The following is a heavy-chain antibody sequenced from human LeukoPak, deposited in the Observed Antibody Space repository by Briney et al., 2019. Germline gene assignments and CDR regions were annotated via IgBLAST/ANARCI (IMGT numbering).Heavy chain of an antibody. CDR2: ISSSSSYI. CDR3: ATDRGWRTSGYYLYYFEY. J-gene: IGHJ4*02. D-gene: IGHD3-3*01. V-gene: IGHV3-21*01. CDR1: GFTFSSYS. Sequence: GGSLRLSCAASGFTFSSYSMNWVRQAPGKGLEWVSSISSSSSYIYYADSVKGRFTISRDNAKNSLYLQMNSLRAEDTAVYYCATDRGWRTSGYYLYYFEYWGQGTLVTYSS.